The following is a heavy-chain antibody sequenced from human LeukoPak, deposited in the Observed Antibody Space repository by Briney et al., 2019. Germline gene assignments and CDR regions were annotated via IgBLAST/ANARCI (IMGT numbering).Heavy chain of an antibody. CDR3: ARATPWRYYYDSSGYSTGDEFDY. V-gene: IGHV4-34*01. CDR2: INHSGST. D-gene: IGHD3-22*01. J-gene: IGHJ4*02. Sequence: SETLSLTCAVYGGSFSGYYWSWIRQPPGKGLEWIGEINHSGSTSYNPSLKSRVTISVDTSKNQFSLKLSSVTAADTAVYYCARATPWRYYYDSSGYSTGDEFDYWGQGTLVNVSP. CDR1: GGSFSGYY.